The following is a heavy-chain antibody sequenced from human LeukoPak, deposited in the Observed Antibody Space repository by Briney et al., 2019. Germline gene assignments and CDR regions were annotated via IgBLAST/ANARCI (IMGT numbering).Heavy chain of an antibody. CDR1: RLSPASIS. CDR3: ARWNNDWEFDY. CDR2: SSGSGGST. Sequence: QPGGSMTLSWDAYRLSPASISMSWVRQAPGKGLEWVSASSGSGGSTYYADSVKGRFTISRDNSKNTLYLQINSLRADDSAVYYSARWNNDWEFDYWGQGTLVSVSS. V-gene: IGHV3-23*01. D-gene: IGHD1/OR15-1a*01. J-gene: IGHJ4*02.